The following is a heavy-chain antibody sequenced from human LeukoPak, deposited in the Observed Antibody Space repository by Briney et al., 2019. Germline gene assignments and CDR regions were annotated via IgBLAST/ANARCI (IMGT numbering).Heavy chain of an antibody. CDR2: INHSGST. Sequence: SETLSLTCAVYGGSSSGYYWSWIRQPPGKGLEWIGEINHSGSTNYNPSLKSRVTISVDTSKNQFSLKLSSVTAADTAVYYCARGGYYDGSGYYYYFDYWGQGTLVTVSS. CDR3: ARGGYYDGSGYYYYFDY. D-gene: IGHD3-22*01. J-gene: IGHJ4*02. V-gene: IGHV4-34*01. CDR1: GGSSSGYY.